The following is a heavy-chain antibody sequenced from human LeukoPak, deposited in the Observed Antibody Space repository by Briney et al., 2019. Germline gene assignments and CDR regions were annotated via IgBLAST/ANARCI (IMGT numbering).Heavy chain of an antibody. Sequence: SQTLSLTCTVSGGSISSGGYYWSWIRQHPGKGLEWIGYIYYSGSTYYNPSLKSRVTISVDTSKNQFSLKLSSVTAADTAVYYCARGLPTGLRRVYFQHWGQGTLVTVSS. CDR2: IYYSGST. D-gene: IGHD1-14*01. CDR1: GGSISSGGYY. J-gene: IGHJ1*01. CDR3: ARGLPTGLRRVYFQH. V-gene: IGHV4-31*03.